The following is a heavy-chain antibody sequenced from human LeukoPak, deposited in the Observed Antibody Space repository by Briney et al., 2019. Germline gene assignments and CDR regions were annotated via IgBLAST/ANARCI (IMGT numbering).Heavy chain of an antibody. D-gene: IGHD1-1*01. CDR1: EFIFSSYG. CDR3: AKCKNEYGMDV. J-gene: IGHJ6*02. Sequence: GGSLRLSCAASEFIFSSYGMSWVRQAPGKGLEWVSAISASGGGTYYADSVKGRFTISRDNSRNTLYLEMNSLRAEDKAVYYCAKCKNEYGMDVWGQGTTVTVSS. CDR2: ISASGGGT. V-gene: IGHV3-23*01.